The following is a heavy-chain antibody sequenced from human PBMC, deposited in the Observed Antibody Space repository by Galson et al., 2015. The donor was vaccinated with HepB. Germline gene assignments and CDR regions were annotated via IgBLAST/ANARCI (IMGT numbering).Heavy chain of an antibody. D-gene: IGHD3-16*02. CDR3: ARGLMITFGGVIYAFDI. CDR2: ISSSSSTI. V-gene: IGHV3-48*01. CDR1: GFTFSSYS. Sequence: SLRLSCAASGFTFSSYSMNWVRQAPGKGLEWVSYISSSSSTIYYADSVKGRFAISRDNAKNSLYLQMNSLRAEDTAVYYCARGLMITFGGVIYAFDIWGQGTMVTVSS. J-gene: IGHJ3*02.